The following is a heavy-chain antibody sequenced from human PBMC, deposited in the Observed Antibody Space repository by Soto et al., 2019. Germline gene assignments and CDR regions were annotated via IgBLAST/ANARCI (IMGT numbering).Heavy chain of an antibody. CDR3: ARLITGEKGRLDY. CDR1: GGTFSSYA. D-gene: IGHD1-20*01. V-gene: IGHV1-69*13. J-gene: IGHJ4*02. CDR2: IIPIFGTA. Sequence: GASVKLSCKASGGTFSSYAISWVRQAPGQGLEWMGGIIPIFGTANYAQKFQGRVTITADESTSTAYMELSSLRSEDTAVYYCARLITGEKGRLDYWGQGTLVTVSS.